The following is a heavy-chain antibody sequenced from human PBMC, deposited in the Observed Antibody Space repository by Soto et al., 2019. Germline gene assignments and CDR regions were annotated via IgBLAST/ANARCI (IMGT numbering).Heavy chain of an antibody. CDR1: GYTFTSYG. Sequence: GASVKVSCKASGYTFTSYGISWVRQAPGQGLEWMGWISAYNGNTNYAQKLQGRVTMTTDTSTSTAYMELRSLRSDDTAVYYCARDMGPYYGSGSYYNRSPYYYYYGMDVWGQGTTVTVSS. J-gene: IGHJ6*02. V-gene: IGHV1-18*04. D-gene: IGHD3-10*01. CDR3: ARDMGPYYGSGSYYNRSPYYYYYGMDV. CDR2: ISAYNGNT.